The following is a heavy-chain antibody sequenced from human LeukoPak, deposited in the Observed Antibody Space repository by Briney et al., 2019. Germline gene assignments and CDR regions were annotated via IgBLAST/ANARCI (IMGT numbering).Heavy chain of an antibody. J-gene: IGHJ2*01. CDR1: GYSFTSYY. Sequence: ASVKVSCKASGYSFTSYYMHWVRQAPGQGLEWMGIINPSGGSTSYAQKFQGRVTMTRDTSTSTVYMELSSLRSEDTAVYYYARDLGGGSYGWGKFDLWGRGTLVAVSS. CDR3: ARDLGGGSYGWGKFDL. V-gene: IGHV1-46*01. CDR2: INPSGGST. D-gene: IGHD3-10*01.